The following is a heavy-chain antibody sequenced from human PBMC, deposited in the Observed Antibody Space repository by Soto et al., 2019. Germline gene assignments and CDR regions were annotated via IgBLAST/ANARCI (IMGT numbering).Heavy chain of an antibody. CDR1: GGSISSGDYY. Sequence: PSETLSLTCTVSGGSISSGDYYWSWIRQPPGKGLEWIGYIYYSGSTYYNPSLKSRVTISVDTSKNQFSLKLSSVTAADTAVYYCARISTGYKYGMDVWGQGTTVTVSS. CDR2: IYYSGST. CDR3: ARISTGYKYGMDV. V-gene: IGHV4-30-4*01. J-gene: IGHJ6*02. D-gene: IGHD3-9*01.